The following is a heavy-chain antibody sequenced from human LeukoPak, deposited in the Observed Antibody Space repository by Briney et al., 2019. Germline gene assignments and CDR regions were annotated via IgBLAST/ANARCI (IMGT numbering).Heavy chain of an antibody. CDR2: ISSSSSYI. V-gene: IGHV3-21*01. D-gene: IGHD3-9*01. CDR3: ARGELTYYDILTGYYMAPHLDY. Sequence: GGSLRLSCAASGFTFSSYSMNWVRQAPGKGLEWVSSISSSSSYIYYADSVKGRFTISRDNAKNSLYLQMNSLRAEDTAVYYCARGELTYYDILTGYYMAPHLDYWGQGTLVTVSS. CDR1: GFTFSSYS. J-gene: IGHJ4*02.